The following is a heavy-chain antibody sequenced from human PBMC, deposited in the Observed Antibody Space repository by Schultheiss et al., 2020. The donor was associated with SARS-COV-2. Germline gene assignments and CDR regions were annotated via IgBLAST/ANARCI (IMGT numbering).Heavy chain of an antibody. D-gene: IGHD3-9*01. CDR3: ARDGDYDILTYDY. J-gene: IGHJ4*02. Sequence: SVKVSCKASGYTFTGYYMHWVRQAPGQGLEWMGGIIPIFGTENYAQKFQGRVTITADESTSTAYMELSSLRSEDTAVYYCARDGDYDILTYDYWGQGTLVTVSS. V-gene: IGHV1-69*13. CDR1: GYTFTGYY. CDR2: IIPIFGTE.